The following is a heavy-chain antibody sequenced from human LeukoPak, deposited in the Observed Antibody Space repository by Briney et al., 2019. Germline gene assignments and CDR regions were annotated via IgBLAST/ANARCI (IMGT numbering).Heavy chain of an antibody. D-gene: IGHD6-6*01. CDR1: GFTFSSYE. J-gene: IGHJ4*02. V-gene: IGHV3-48*03. CDR3: ARDLYSSSSSGFDY. CDR2: ISSSGSTI. Sequence: PGGSLRLSCAASGFTFSSYEMNWVRQAPGKGLEWVSYISSSGSTIYYADSVKGRFTISRDNSKNTLYLQMNSLRAEDTAVYYCARDLYSSSSSGFDYWGQGTLVTVSS.